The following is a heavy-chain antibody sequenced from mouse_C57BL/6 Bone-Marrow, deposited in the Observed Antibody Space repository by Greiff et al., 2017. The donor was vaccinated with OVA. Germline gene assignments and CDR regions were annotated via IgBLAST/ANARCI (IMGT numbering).Heavy chain of an antibody. V-gene: IGHV1-19*01. CDR2: INPYNGGT. Sequence: SGPVLVKPGASVKMSCKASGYTFTDYYMNWVKQSHGKSLEWIGVINPYNGGTSYNQKFKGKATLTVDKSSSTAYMELNSLTSEDSAVYYCARGNYYGSSYDYWGKGTTLTVSS. J-gene: IGHJ2*01. CDR3: ARGNYYGSSYDY. D-gene: IGHD1-1*01. CDR1: GYTFTDYY.